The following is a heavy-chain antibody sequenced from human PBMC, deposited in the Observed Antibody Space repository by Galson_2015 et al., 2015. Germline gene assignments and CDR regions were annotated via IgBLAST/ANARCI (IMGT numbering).Heavy chain of an antibody. CDR2: IIPLLGLA. J-gene: IGHJ3*02. Sequence: SVKVSCKASGGTFISYAISWVRQAPVHGLEWMGRIIPLLGLANYAQKFQGSVTITADKSTSSACMELSSLRSEDTAVYYCARAITGTTDAFDIWGQGTMVTVSS. V-gene: IGHV1-69*04. D-gene: IGHD1-7*01. CDR3: ARAITGTTDAFDI. CDR1: GGTFISYA.